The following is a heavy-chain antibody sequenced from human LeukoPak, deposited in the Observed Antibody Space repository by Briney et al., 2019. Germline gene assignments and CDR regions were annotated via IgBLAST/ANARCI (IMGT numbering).Heavy chain of an antibody. CDR2: IYPADSDT. V-gene: IGHV5-51*01. Sequence: SGESLQISCKGSGYSFTNYWITWVRQMPGKGLEWMGIIYPADSDTKYSPSFQGQVTISADKSITTAYLQWSSLKASDTAMYYCARSPRDGYHDAFDIWGQGTMVTVSS. CDR1: GYSFTNYW. CDR3: ARSPRDGYHDAFDI. J-gene: IGHJ3*02. D-gene: IGHD5-24*01.